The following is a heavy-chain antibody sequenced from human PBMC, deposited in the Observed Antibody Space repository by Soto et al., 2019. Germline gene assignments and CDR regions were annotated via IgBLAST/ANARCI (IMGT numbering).Heavy chain of an antibody. CDR3: ARDGYDYVWGSYRPYYYYYGMDV. CDR1: GFTFSSYA. Sequence: PGGSLRLSCAASGFTFSSYAMSWVRQAPGKGLEWVSAISGSGGSTYYADSVKGRFTISRDNSKNTLYLQMNSLRAEDTAVYYCARDGYDYVWGSYRPYYYYYGMDVWGQGTTVTVSS. CDR2: ISGSGGST. D-gene: IGHD3-16*02. J-gene: IGHJ6*02. V-gene: IGHV3-23*01.